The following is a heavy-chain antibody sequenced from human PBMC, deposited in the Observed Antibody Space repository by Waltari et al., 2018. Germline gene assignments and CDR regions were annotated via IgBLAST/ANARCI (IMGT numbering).Heavy chain of an antibody. J-gene: IGHJ4*02. CDR3: VKGGWGFGAFYEQH. CDR2: IGWKSGAS. CDR1: GFRFDDYA. V-gene: IGHV3-9*01. D-gene: IGHD3-10*01. Sequence: EVQLVTSGGGLVQPGRSLRLACVGSGFRFDDYAMYWVRQRPGKGLGGLSGIGWKSGASGDADSVRGRFSTYRDNARKSLYLQMGRLRPEDTALYYCVKGGWGFGAFYEQHWGQGIQVTVSS.